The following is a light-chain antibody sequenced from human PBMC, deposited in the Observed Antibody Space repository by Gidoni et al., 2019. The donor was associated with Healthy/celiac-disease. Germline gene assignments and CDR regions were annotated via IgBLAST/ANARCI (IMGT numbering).Light chain of an antibody. V-gene: IGKV3-20*01. CDR2: AAS. CDR1: QSVSSTY. CDR3: QQYGSRYT. J-gene: IGKJ2*01. Sequence: EIVLKQAPGTPSLSPGERATLSCTASQSVSSTYLAWYQQRPGQAPRLLIYAASSRATGIPARFSGSGAGTDFTLTISRLEPEEFAVYYCQQYGSRYTFGQXTKLEIK.